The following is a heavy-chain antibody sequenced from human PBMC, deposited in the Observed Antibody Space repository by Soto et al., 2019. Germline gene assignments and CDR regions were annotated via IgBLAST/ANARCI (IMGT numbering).Heavy chain of an antibody. V-gene: IGHV1-18*01. D-gene: IGHD3-22*01. CDR1: GYTFSSYG. CDR2: ISAYNGNT. J-gene: IGHJ4*02. CDR3: ERDGAFYYSTSCWPGFVY. Sequence: QVQLVQSGAEVKKPGASVKVPCKASGYTFSSYGISWVRQAPGQGLEWMGWISAYNGNTNYAQKFKGRVTMTTYTSTSTAYMELRILRSDGTAVYYCERDGAFYYSTSCWPGFVYWGQGTLVTVSS.